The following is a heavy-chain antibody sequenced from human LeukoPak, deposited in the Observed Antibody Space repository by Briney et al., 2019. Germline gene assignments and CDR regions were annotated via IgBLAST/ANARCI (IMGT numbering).Heavy chain of an antibody. D-gene: IGHD1-26*01. CDR3: ARGGNYWPQWWFDP. Sequence: PSETLSLTCTVPGGSISSGSYYWSWIRHPAGKGLEWIGRIYASGSTNYYASGSTNYNPSLKSRVTMSVDTSENQFSLKLNSVTPADTAVYYCARGGNYWPQWWFDPWGRGTLVSVSS. CDR1: GGSISSGSYY. CDR2: IYASGSTNYYASGST. J-gene: IGHJ5*02. V-gene: IGHV4-61*02.